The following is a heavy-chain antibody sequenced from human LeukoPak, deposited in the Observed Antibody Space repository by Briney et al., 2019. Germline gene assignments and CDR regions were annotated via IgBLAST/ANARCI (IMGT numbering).Heavy chain of an antibody. V-gene: IGHV3-23*01. Sequence: GGSLRLSCAASGFTFSSYAMSWVRQAPGKGLEWVSAISGSGGSTSYADSVKGRFTISRDNSKNTLYLQMNSLRAEDTAVYYCAKVGYCSSTSCYAFDIWGQGTMVTVSS. D-gene: IGHD2-2*01. J-gene: IGHJ3*02. CDR2: ISGSGGST. CDR3: AKVGYCSSTSCYAFDI. CDR1: GFTFSSYA.